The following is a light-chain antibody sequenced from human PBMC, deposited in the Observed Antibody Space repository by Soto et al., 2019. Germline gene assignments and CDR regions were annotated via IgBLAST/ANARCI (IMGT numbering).Light chain of an antibody. Sequence: DIEMTQTPSFVSASLGDRVTITCRASQGISSWLAWYQQKPGKAPKLLISDALNLEIGVPSRFSGGASGTLFTLTITSLQPEDIATYYCQQFYSLLLTFGGGTKVDIK. CDR2: DAL. J-gene: IGKJ4*01. CDR3: QQFYSLLLT. V-gene: IGKV1-12*01. CDR1: QGISSW.